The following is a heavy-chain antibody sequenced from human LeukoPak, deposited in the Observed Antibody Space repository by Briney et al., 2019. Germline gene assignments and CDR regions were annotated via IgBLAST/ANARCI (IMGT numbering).Heavy chain of an antibody. CDR2: IYHSGTT. CDR1: GYSISSSSW. CDR3: ARGYSSGYIDY. V-gene: IGHV4-28*03. Sequence: SETLSLTCAVSGYSISSSSWWGWIRQPPGKGLEWIAYIYHSGTTYYNPSLQSRVTMSVDTSKNQFSLKLSSVTAADTAVYYCARGYSSGYIDYWGQGTLVTVSS. D-gene: IGHD6-19*01. J-gene: IGHJ4*02.